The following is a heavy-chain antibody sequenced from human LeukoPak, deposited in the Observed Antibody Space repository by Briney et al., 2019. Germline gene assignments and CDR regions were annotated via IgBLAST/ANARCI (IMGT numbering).Heavy chain of an antibody. J-gene: IGHJ5*02. Sequence: PGGSLRLSCAASGFTFSSYSMNWVRQAPGKGLEWVSAISGSGDSTYYADSVKGRFTISRDNSKNTLFLQMNSLRAEDTAVYYCAKFTHGSGSFNPAYNWFDPWGQGTLVTVSS. CDR2: ISGSGDST. D-gene: IGHD3-10*01. CDR1: GFTFSSYS. CDR3: AKFTHGSGSFNPAYNWFDP. V-gene: IGHV3-23*01.